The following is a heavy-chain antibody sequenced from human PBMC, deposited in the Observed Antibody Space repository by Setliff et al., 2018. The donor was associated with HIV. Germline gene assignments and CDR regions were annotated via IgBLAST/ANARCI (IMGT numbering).Heavy chain of an antibody. V-gene: IGHV4-4*09. Sequence: SETLSLTCTVSGGSISSYYWSWIRQPPGKGLEWIWYIYTSGRTNYNPSLKSRVTISVDTSKNQFSLKLSSVTAADTAVYYCARGLSFYDPGGFDYWGQGTLVTVSS. CDR1: GGSISSYY. J-gene: IGHJ4*02. CDR2: IYTSGRT. CDR3: ARGLSFYDPGGFDY. D-gene: IGHD3-22*01.